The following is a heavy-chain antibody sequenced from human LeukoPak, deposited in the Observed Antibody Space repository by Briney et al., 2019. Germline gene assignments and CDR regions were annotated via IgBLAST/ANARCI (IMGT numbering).Heavy chain of an antibody. CDR2: ISSSSTYI. Sequence: GGSLRLSCAAFGFTLSYQTMNWVRQAPGKGLEWVSSISSSSTYIYYADSVKGRFTISRDNAKNSLYLQMNSLRADDTAAYYCARCRHFDWPDYYCSYMDVWGKGTTVTISS. CDR1: GFTLSYQT. J-gene: IGHJ6*03. D-gene: IGHD3-9*01. CDR3: ARCRHFDWPDYYCSYMDV. V-gene: IGHV3-21*01.